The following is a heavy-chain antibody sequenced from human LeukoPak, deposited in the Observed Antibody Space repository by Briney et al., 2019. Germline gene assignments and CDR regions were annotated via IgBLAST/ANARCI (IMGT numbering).Heavy chain of an antibody. V-gene: IGHV3-7*03. J-gene: IGHJ6*02. Sequence: GGSLRLSCAASGFTFSSYGMNWARQAPGKGLEWVASINHNGNVNYYVDSVKGRFTISRDNAKNSLYLQMRNLRAEDTAVYFCARGGGLDFWGQGATVTVSS. D-gene: IGHD3-16*01. CDR1: GFTFSSYG. CDR3: ARGGGLDF. CDR2: INHNGNVN.